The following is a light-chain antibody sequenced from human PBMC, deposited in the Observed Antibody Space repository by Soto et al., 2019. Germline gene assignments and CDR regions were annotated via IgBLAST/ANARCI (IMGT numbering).Light chain of an antibody. J-gene: IGKJ3*01. CDR2: LGS. CDR3: MQALQTPPFT. CDR1: QSLLHSNGYNY. Sequence: DIVMTQSPLSLPVTPGEPASISCRSSQSLLHSNGYNYLDWYLQKPGQSPQLLIYLGSNRASGVPDRFSGSGSGTDFPLKISRVEAEDVGVYYCMQALQTPPFTFGPGTKVDIK. V-gene: IGKV2-28*01.